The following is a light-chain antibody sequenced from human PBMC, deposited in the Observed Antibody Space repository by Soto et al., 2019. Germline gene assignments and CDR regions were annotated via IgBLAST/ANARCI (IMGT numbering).Light chain of an antibody. Sequence: DIQMTQSPSTLSASVGDRVTITCRASQSISSWLAWYQQKPGKAPKLLIYKASNLQSGVPSRFSGSGSGADVTLTISSLQPDDFATYGCQQYSTYPLTVGGGTKVEIK. CDR1: QSISSW. CDR3: QQYSTYPLT. V-gene: IGKV1-5*03. CDR2: KAS. J-gene: IGKJ4*01.